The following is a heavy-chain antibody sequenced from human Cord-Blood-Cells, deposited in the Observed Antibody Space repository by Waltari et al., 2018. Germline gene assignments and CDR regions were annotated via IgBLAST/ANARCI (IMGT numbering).Heavy chain of an antibody. CDR2: IYTSGST. Sequence: QVQLQESGPGLVEPSETLSLTCTVSGGSISSYYWSWIRQPAGKGLEWIGRIYTSGSTNYNPSLKSRVTMSVDTSKNQFSLKLSSVTAADTAVYYCARDRRYYDSSGYYYYYGMDVWGQGTTVTVSS. V-gene: IGHV4-4*07. J-gene: IGHJ6*02. CDR3: ARDRRYYDSSGYYYYYGMDV. D-gene: IGHD3-22*01. CDR1: GGSISSYY.